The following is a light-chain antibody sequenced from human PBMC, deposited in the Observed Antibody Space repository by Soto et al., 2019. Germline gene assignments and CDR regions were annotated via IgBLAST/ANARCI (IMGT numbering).Light chain of an antibody. CDR3: SSYTTSSLRYV. J-gene: IGLJ1*01. CDR2: DVS. CDR1: RSDVGGYNY. Sequence: QSALTHPASVSGSPGQSITISCTGTRSDVGGYNYVSWYQQHPGKAPKLMIYDVSNRPSGVSNRFSGSKSGNTASLTISGLQAEDEADYYCSSYTTSSLRYVFGTGTKLTVL. V-gene: IGLV2-14*01.